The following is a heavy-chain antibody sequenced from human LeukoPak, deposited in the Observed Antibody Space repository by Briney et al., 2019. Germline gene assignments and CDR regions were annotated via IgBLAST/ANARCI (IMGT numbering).Heavy chain of an antibody. D-gene: IGHD3-16*01. V-gene: IGHV4-61*01. J-gene: IGHJ3*02. CDR3: ARAGPYYDYVWGSYYAFDI. Sequence: SETLSLTWTVSGGSVSSGSYYWSWIRQPPGKGLEWIGYIYYSGSTNYNPSLKSRVTISVDTSKNQFSLKLSSVTAADTAVYYCARAGPYYDYVWGSYYAFDIWGQGTMVTVSS. CDR2: IYYSGST. CDR1: GGSVSSGSYY.